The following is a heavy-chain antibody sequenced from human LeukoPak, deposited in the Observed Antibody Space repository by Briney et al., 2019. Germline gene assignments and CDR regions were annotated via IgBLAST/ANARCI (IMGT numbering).Heavy chain of an antibody. CDR3: ARGLTAAVDRARDY. Sequence: PSETLSLTCTVSGGSISPYYWSWIRQPAGKGLEWIGRIYYTGTTDYNPSLKSRVSMSLDTSTKQFSLKLSSVTAADTAVYYCARGLTAAVDRARDYWGQGTLVTVSS. CDR2: IYYTGTT. CDR1: GGSISPYY. J-gene: IGHJ4*02. D-gene: IGHD6-13*01. V-gene: IGHV4-4*07.